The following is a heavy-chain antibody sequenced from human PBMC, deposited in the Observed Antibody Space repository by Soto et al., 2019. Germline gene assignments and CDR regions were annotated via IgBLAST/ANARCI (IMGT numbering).Heavy chain of an antibody. CDR3: AKALRPSLNFFYYMDV. CDR2: LGGNGFTT. V-gene: IGHV3-23*01. Sequence: EVQLLESGGGLVQPGGSLRLSCVVSGFTFGSYAMSWVRQAPEKGPEWVAILGGNGFTTYYADSVKGRFTISGDKSKSTLFVQMNSLRAGDTGVYYCAKALRPSLNFFYYMDVWGRATSVTVSS. D-gene: IGHD2-2*01. CDR1: GFTFGSYA. J-gene: IGHJ6*03.